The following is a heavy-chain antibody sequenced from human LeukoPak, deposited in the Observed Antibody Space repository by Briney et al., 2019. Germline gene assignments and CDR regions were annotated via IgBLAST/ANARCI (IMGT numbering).Heavy chain of an antibody. CDR3: ARVGVTGSSSRDWFDP. CDR1: GGTFSSYA. D-gene: IGHD6-6*01. J-gene: IGHJ5*02. Sequence: SVKVSCKASGGTFSSYAISWVRQAPGQGLEWMGGIISIFGTANYAQKFQGRVTITADESTSTAYMELSSLRSEDTAVYYCARVGVTGSSSRDWFDPWGQGTLVTVSS. CDR2: IISIFGTA. V-gene: IGHV1-69*13.